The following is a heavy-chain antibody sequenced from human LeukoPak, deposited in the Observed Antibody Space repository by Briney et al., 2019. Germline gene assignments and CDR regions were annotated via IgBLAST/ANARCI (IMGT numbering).Heavy chain of an antibody. Sequence: SETLSLTCTVSGGSISSYYWSWIRQPPGKGLEWIGYIYYSGSTNYNPSLKSRVTISVDTSKNQFSLKLSSVTAADTAVYYCARDKGEQSDAFDIWGQGTMVTVSS. CDR3: ARDKGEQSDAFDI. CDR2: IYYSGST. CDR1: GGSISSYY. J-gene: IGHJ3*02. D-gene: IGHD3-16*01. V-gene: IGHV4-59*12.